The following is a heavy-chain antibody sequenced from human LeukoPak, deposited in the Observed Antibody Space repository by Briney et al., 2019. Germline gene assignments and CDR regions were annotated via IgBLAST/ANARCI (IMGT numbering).Heavy chain of an antibody. J-gene: IGHJ4*02. V-gene: IGHV1-3*04. D-gene: IGHD2-2*01. CDR3: AISTRQLYYFDY. Sequence: ASVKVSCKASGYIFSSYAMHWVRQAPGQRLEWMGWINTGNGNKEYSQKFQGRVTITRDTSASTAYMELSSLRSEDTAVYYCAISTRQLYYFDYWGQGTLVTVSS. CDR1: GYIFSSYA. CDR2: INTGNGNK.